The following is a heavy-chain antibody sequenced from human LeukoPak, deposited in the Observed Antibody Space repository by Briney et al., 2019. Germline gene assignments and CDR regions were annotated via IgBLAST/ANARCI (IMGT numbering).Heavy chain of an antibody. CDR3: AKPSFTVVRGAASDDGFAV. Sequence: PGGSLRLSCAASGFTFATYGMSWIRQAPGKGLEWVSVAGDSTATTHYADSVRGRFFISRDNSKNTVHLQMNNLRAEDTAVYYCAKPSFTVVRGAASDDGFAVWGQGTIVIVS. J-gene: IGHJ3*01. D-gene: IGHD3-10*01. CDR2: AGDSTATT. CDR1: GFTFATYG. V-gene: IGHV3-23*01.